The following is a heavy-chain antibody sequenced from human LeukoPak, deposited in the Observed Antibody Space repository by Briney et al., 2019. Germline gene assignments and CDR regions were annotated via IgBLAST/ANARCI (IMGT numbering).Heavy chain of an antibody. CDR1: GYTFTSYG. J-gene: IGHJ4*02. V-gene: IGHV1-18*01. D-gene: IGHD2-21*02. CDR2: INAYNGNT. CDR3: ARDSVAYCGGDCQNFDY. Sequence: ASVKVSCKASGYTFTSYGISWVRQAPGQGLEWMGWINAYNGNTNYAQKLQGRVTMTTDTSTSTAYMELRSLRSDDTAVYYCARDSVAYCGGDCQNFDYWGQGTLVTVSS.